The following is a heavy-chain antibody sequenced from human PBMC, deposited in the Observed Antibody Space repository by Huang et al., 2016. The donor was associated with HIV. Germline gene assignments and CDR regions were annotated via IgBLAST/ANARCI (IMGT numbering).Heavy chain of an antibody. D-gene: IGHD2-15*01. CDR2: SNPLSGVT. V-gene: IGHV1-2*02. Sequence: APGQGLQWMGSSNPLSGVTNYAQKFQGRVTMNRDTSIRTVYMELNRLRSDDTALYYCARAPYSGSHPDYWGQGTLVTVSS. J-gene: IGHJ4*02. CDR3: ARAPYSGSHPDY.